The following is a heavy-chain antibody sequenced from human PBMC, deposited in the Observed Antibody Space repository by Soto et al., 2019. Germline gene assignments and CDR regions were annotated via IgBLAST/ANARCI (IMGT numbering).Heavy chain of an antibody. D-gene: IGHD6-6*01. J-gene: IGHJ4*02. CDR1: GFNFDNYW. V-gene: IGHV3-33*08. Sequence: GGPLRLSCAAAGFNFDNYWMAWVRQAPGKGLEWVAVIWYDGSNKYYADSVKGRFTISRDNSKNTLYLQMNSLRAEDTAVYYCARDLSIAARTPGVWGQGTLVTVSS. CDR3: ARDLSIAARTPGV. CDR2: IWYDGSNK.